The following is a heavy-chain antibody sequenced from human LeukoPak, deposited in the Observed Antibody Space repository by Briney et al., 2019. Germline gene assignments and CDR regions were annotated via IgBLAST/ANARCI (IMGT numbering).Heavy chain of an antibody. D-gene: IGHD1-26*01. Sequence: SETLSLTCTVSGGSMSSAYWSWLRQSPGKGLEWIGYAYYTGDNNYNPSLKSRVTILVDTSKRQFPLKMRCVTAADTAIYYCARLVAPGSLEDWFDPWGQGTLVTVSS. V-gene: IGHV4-59*01. CDR3: ARLVAPGSLEDWFDP. CDR2: AYYTGDN. CDR1: GGSMSSAY. J-gene: IGHJ5*02.